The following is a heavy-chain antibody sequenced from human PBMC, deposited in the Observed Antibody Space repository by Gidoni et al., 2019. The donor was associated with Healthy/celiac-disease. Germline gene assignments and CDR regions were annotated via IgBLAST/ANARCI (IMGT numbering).Heavy chain of an antibody. J-gene: IGHJ4*02. Sequence: QVQLVESGRGVVQPGRSLRLSCAASGFTFSSYGMHWVRQAPGKGVGWVAVISYDGNNKYYADSVKGRFTISRDNSKNTLYLQMNSLRAEDTAVYYCEKFRDVSGWHDYWGQGTLVTVSS. CDR2: ISYDGNNK. CDR3: EKFRDVSGWHDY. V-gene: IGHV3-30*18. D-gene: IGHD6-19*01. CDR1: GFTFSSYG.